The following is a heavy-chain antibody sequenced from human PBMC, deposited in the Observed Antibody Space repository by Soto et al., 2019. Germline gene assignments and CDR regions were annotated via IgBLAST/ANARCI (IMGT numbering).Heavy chain of an antibody. V-gene: IGHV4-31*02. J-gene: IGHJ4*02. CDR1: EVTIENRGYH. Sequence: SLRKSVAEVTIENRGYHWHRIRQHPGKGLEWIGYIYYSGSTFYNPSLKSRVTISFDTSKNQFSLNLNSVTAADTAVYYCARTARTVFAYWVKRTPV. D-gene: IGHD2-21*02. CDR2: IYYSGST. CDR3: ARTARTVFAY.